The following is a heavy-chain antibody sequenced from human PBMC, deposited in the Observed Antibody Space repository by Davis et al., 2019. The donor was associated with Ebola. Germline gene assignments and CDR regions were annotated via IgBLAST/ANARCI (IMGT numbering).Heavy chain of an antibody. J-gene: IGHJ4*02. CDR3: ARCEENPDTTMVSCFDY. CDR1: GYTFTGYY. Sequence: ASVKVSCKASGYTFTGYYMHWVRQAPGQGLEWMGWINTNTGNPTYAQGFTGRFVFSLDTSVSTAYLQISSLEAEDTAVYYCARCEENPDTTMVSCFDYWGQGTLVTVSS. V-gene: IGHV7-4-1*02. CDR2: INTNTGNP. D-gene: IGHD5-18*01.